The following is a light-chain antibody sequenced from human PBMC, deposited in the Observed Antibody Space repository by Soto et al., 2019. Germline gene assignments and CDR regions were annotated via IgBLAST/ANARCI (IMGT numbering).Light chain of an antibody. CDR2: DVS. CDR3: SSFTTSSNFV. Sequence: QSALAQPASVSGSPGQSITISCTGTSSDVGRYNYVSWFQQHPGKAPKLLIYDVSNWPSGVSDRFSGSKSGNTASLTISGLQVEDEADYYCSSFTTSSNFVFGTGTKVTVL. J-gene: IGLJ1*01. CDR1: SSDVGRYNY. V-gene: IGLV2-14*01.